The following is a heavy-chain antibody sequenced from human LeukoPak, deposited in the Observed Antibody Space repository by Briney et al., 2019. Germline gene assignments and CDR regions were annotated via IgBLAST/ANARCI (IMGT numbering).Heavy chain of an antibody. J-gene: IGHJ4*02. Sequence: SETLSLTCTVSGGSISSYYWSWIRQPPGKGLEWIGHIYYSGSTNYNPSLKSRVTISVDTSKNQFSLKLSSVTAADTAVYYCARAGSGDSSWAEFDYWGQGTLVTVSS. CDR3: ARAGSGDSSWAEFDY. CDR1: GGSISSYY. CDR2: IYYSGST. D-gene: IGHD6-13*01. V-gene: IGHV4-59*01.